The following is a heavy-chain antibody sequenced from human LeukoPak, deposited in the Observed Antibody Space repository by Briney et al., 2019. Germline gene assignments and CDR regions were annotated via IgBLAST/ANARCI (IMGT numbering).Heavy chain of an antibody. CDR3: ARDAQSGAFSDFDY. CDR2: ITHNGGTQ. D-gene: IGHD1-26*01. Sequence: PGRSLRLSCEASGFTFGNYAIHWVGQVPGEGLEWVAIITHNGGTQYYADSVKGRFTISRDNSQSTVFLQMNSLTPEDRAVYYCARDAQSGAFSDFDYWGQGTLVTVSS. CDR1: GFTFGNYA. J-gene: IGHJ4*02. V-gene: IGHV3-30-3*01.